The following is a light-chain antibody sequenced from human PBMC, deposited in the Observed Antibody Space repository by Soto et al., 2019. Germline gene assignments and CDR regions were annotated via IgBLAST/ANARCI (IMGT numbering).Light chain of an antibody. Sequence: AIRMTQSPSSLSASTGDRVTITCRASQGISSYLAWYQQKPGKAPKLLIYAASTLQSGVPSRFSGSGYGTEFTLTISSLQPDDFATFYCQQYSTYSRAFGQGTKVDIK. CDR2: AAS. J-gene: IGKJ1*01. CDR1: QGISSY. CDR3: QQYSTYSRA. V-gene: IGKV1-8*01.